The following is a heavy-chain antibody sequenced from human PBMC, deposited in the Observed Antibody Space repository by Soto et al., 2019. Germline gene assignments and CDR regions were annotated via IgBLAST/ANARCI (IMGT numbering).Heavy chain of an antibody. D-gene: IGHD1-26*01. CDR2: IAYDGTIK. CDR3: ARDKIKGAPDYLDS. CDR1: GFTFSANA. Sequence: QEQLVESGGDVVQPGRSLTLSCAASGFTFSANAMHWVRQAPGKGLEWVAVIAYDGTIKIYRDSVKGRVTISRDDSKSTRYLQMNSLRPEDTAVYYCARDKIKGAPDYLDSWGQGTLVTVSS. J-gene: IGHJ4*02. V-gene: IGHV3-30-3*01.